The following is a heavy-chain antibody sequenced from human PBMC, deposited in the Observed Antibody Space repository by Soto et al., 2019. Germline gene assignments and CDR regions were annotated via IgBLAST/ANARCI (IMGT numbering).Heavy chain of an antibody. J-gene: IGHJ3*02. CDR1: GFPFSSYA. V-gene: IGHV3-23*01. CDR2: ISGSGGST. Sequence: GGSLRLPCPSSGFPFSSYAISLARKAQGKGLDWVSAISGSGGSTYYAAPVKGRFTTSRPNSKNTLYRQFNSQHPENPAADYARGSGWPPDAFDIWGQGTMVTVSS. D-gene: IGHD6-19*01. CDR3: RGSGWPPDAFDI.